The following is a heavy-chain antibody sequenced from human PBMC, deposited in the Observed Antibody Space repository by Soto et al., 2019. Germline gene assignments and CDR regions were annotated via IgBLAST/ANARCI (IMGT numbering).Heavy chain of an antibody. Sequence: SETLSLTCTASGGSISSYYWSWIRQPPGKGLEWIGYIYHSGSTYYNPSLKSRVTISVDRSKNQFSLKLSSVTAADTAVYYCARVPGPWGQGTLVTVSS. CDR1: GGSISSYY. CDR2: IYHSGST. V-gene: IGHV4-59*12. CDR3: ARVPGP. J-gene: IGHJ5*02.